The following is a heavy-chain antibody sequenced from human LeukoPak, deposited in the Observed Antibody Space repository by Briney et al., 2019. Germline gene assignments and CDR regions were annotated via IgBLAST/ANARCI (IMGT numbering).Heavy chain of an antibody. CDR1: GFTFSSYA. J-gene: IGHJ4*02. Sequence: PGGSLRLSCAASGFTFSSYAMSWVRQAPGKGLEWVSAMSGSGDRIYYADSVKGRFTISRDNSKNALYLQMNSLRAEDTAVYYCAKDRTYDAFDYWGQGTLVTVSS. D-gene: IGHD3-22*01. CDR3: AKDRTYDAFDY. V-gene: IGHV3-23*01. CDR2: MSGSGDRI.